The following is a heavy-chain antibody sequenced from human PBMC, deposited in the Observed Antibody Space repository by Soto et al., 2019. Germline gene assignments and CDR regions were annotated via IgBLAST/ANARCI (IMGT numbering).Heavy chain of an antibody. D-gene: IGHD6-13*01. Sequence: QVQLVESGGGVVQPGRSLRLSCAASGFTFSSYAMHWVRQAPGKGLEWVAVISYDGSNKYYADSVKGRFTISRDNYKNTLYLQMNSLRAEDTAVYYCARGLMQLAAAGTGYYYGMDVWGQGTTVTVSS. V-gene: IGHV3-30-3*01. CDR3: ARGLMQLAAAGTGYYYGMDV. J-gene: IGHJ6*02. CDR2: ISYDGSNK. CDR1: GFTFSSYA.